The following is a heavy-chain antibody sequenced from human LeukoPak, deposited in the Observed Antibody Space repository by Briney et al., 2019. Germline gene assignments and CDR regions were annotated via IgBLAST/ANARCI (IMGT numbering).Heavy chain of an antibody. CDR3: ARPGGNSDWFDP. Sequence: ASVKVSCKASGYTFTGYYMHWVRQAPGQGLEWKGWINPNSGGTNYAQRFQGRVTMTRDTSISTAYMELSRLRSDDTAVYYCARPGGNSDWFDPWGQGTLVTVSS. CDR1: GYTFTGYY. J-gene: IGHJ5*02. D-gene: IGHD4-23*01. V-gene: IGHV1-2*02. CDR2: INPNSGGT.